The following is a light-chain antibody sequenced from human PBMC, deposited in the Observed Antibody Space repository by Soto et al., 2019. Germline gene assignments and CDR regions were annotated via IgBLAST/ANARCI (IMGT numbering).Light chain of an antibody. V-gene: IGLV2-14*03. CDR1: SSDVGSYNY. Sequence: QSALTQPASVSGSPGQSITISCTGTSSDVGSYNYVSWYQQHPGKAPKLIIYDVSDRPSGVSNRFSGSKSGNTASLTISGLQGEDEADYYCSSYTSSSALVVFGGGTKVTVL. CDR2: DVS. CDR3: SSYTSSSALVV. J-gene: IGLJ3*02.